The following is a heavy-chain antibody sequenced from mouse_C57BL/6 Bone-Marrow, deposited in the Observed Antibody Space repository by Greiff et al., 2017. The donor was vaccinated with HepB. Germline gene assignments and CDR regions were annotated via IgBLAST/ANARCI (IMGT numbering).Heavy chain of an antibody. Sequence: EVHLVESGGGLVQPGESLKLSCESNEYEFPSHDMSWVRKTPEKRLELVAAINSDGGSTYYPDTLERRFIISRDNTKKTLYLQMSSLRSEDSALYYCASTITAVVAAGFAYWGQGTLVTVSA. CDR2: INSDGGST. CDR1: EYEFPSHD. D-gene: IGHD1-1*01. J-gene: IGHJ3*01. CDR3: ASTITAVVAAGFAY. V-gene: IGHV5-2*01.